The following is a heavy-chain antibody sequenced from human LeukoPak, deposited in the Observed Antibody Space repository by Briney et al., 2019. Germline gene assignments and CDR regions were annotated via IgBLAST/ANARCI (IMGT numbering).Heavy chain of an antibody. J-gene: IGHJ4*02. CDR2: IYYSGST. CDR3: ARREGGLAYCGGDCYGDDY. V-gene: IGHV4-39*07. D-gene: IGHD2-21*02. CDR1: GGSISSSSYY. Sequence: SETLSLTCTVSGGSISSSSYYWGWIRQPPGKGLEWIGSIYYSGSTYYNPSLKSRVTISVDTSKNQFSLKLSSVTAADTAVYYCARREGGLAYCGGDCYGDDYWGQGTLVTVSS.